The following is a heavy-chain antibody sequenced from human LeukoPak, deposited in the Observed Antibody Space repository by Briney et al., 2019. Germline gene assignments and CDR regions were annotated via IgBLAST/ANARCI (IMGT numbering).Heavy chain of an antibody. CDR1: GYTFTSYY. J-gene: IGHJ6*03. Sequence: GASVKVSRKASGYTFTSYYMHWVRQAPGQGLEWMGIINPSGGSTSYAQKFQGRVTMTRDMSTSTVYMELSSLRSEDTAVYYCARAKPYGSGSYYKNYYYYYMDVWGKGTTVTVSS. V-gene: IGHV1-46*01. D-gene: IGHD3-10*01. CDR3: ARAKPYGSGSYYKNYYYYYMDV. CDR2: INPSGGST.